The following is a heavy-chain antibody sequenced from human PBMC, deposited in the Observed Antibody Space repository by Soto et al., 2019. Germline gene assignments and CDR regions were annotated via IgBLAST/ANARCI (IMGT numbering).Heavy chain of an antibody. V-gene: IGHV3-7*01. D-gene: IGHD1-26*01. J-gene: IGHJ4*02. CDR2: IKQDGSEK. Sequence: GGSLRLSCAASGFTFSSYWMSWVRQAPGKGLEWVANIKQDGSEKYYVDSVKGRFTISRYNDKNSLYLQMNILRAEDTAVYYCARGGWGSYSIYFDYWGQGTLVTVSS. CDR1: GFTFSSYW. CDR3: ARGGWGSYSIYFDY.